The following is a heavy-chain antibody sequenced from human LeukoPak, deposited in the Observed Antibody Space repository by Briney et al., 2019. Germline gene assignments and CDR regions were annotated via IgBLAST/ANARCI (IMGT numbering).Heavy chain of an antibody. CDR2: ISSSSNYI. V-gene: IGHV3-21*01. D-gene: IGHD6-19*01. CDR3: ARGGVSIAVTGTGGFDY. CDR1: GFTFSSGS. J-gene: IGHJ4*02. Sequence: GGSLRLSCAATGFTFSSGSMNWVRQAPGKGLEWVSSISSSSNYIFYADSVKGRFTISRDNAKNSLYLQMNSLRVEDTAVYYCARGGVSIAVTGTGGFDYWGQGTLVTVSS.